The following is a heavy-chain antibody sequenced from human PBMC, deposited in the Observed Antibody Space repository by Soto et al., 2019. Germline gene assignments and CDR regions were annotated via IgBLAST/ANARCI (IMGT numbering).Heavy chain of an antibody. CDR3: AILRKYSMDV. CDR1: GFTFSDYY. CDR2: ISNSGTTI. V-gene: IGHV3-11*01. Sequence: QVQLVESGGGLVKPGESLRLSCAASGFTFSDYYMNWIRQAPGKGQEWISYISNSGTTIYYADSVKGRFSISRDNAKNSLFLQMDSLRAEDTAVYYCAILRKYSMDVWGQGTTVTVS. J-gene: IGHJ6*02. D-gene: IGHD2-8*01.